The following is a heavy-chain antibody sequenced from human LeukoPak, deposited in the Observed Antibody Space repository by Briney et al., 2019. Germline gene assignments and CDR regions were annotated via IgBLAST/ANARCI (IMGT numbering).Heavy chain of an antibody. CDR2: ISSSSSYI. J-gene: IGHJ4*02. V-gene: IGHV3-21*01. D-gene: IGHD6-25*01. Sequence: PGGSLRLSCAASGFTFSSYSMNWVRQAPGKGLEWVSSISSSSSYIYYADSVKGRFTISRDNAKNSLYLQMNSLRAEDTAVYYCARAGGSTNFPFDYWGQGTLVTVSS. CDR3: ARAGGSTNFPFDY. CDR1: GFTFSSYS.